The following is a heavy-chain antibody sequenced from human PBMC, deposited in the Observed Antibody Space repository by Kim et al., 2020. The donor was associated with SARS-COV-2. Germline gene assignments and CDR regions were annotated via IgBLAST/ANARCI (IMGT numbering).Heavy chain of an antibody. Sequence: NPTLNSRVTISGDTSKTRFSLKLTSVTAADTAVYYCARARIAVAGHYFDYWGQGTLVTVSS. V-gene: IGHV4-59*01. J-gene: IGHJ4*02. D-gene: IGHD6-19*01. CDR3: ARARIAVAGHYFDY.